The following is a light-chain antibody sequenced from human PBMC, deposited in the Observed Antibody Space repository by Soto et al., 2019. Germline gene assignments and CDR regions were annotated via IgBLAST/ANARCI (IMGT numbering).Light chain of an antibody. Sequence: DIQMTQSPTSLSASVGDRVTITCRASQNIRSYLNWYQQIPGKAPNLRIYATSILQTGVPSRFSGSGTGTDFTITINGQQPEDFATYFCQQGYTTRWSFGKGTKVEVK. J-gene: IGKJ1*01. CDR1: QNIRSY. CDR2: ATS. V-gene: IGKV1-39*01. CDR3: QQGYTTRWS.